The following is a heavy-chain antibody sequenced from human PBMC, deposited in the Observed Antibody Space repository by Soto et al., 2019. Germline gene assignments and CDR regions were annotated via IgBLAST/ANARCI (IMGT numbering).Heavy chain of an antibody. CDR1: GGSFSDYY. Sequence: NPSETLSLTCAFSGGSFSDYYWSWIRQPPGKGLEWIGEIDHSGRTKYNPSLKSRVTVSVDTSKNQFSLKLTSVTAADTAVYYCASWDKMIVVGFDSGGQGTLVTVSS. D-gene: IGHD3-22*01. V-gene: IGHV4-34*01. CDR2: IDHSGRT. CDR3: ASWDKMIVVGFDS. J-gene: IGHJ4*02.